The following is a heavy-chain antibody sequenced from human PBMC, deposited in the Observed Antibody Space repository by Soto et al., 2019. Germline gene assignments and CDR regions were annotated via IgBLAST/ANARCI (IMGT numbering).Heavy chain of an antibody. V-gene: IGHV4-34*01. J-gene: IGHJ6*02. Sequence: SETLSLTCGVSRGAFSGYHWSWIRQAPGKGLEWIGEISQSGSTNYSPSLKSRVTMSVDTSKKQFSLKLSSVTAADTALYYCATRDSYYGMDFWGQGTTITVSS. CDR3: ATRDSYYGMDF. CDR1: RGAFSGYH. CDR2: ISQSGST.